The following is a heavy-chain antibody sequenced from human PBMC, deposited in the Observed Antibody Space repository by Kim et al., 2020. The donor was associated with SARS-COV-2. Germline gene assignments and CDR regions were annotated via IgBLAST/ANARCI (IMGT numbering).Heavy chain of an antibody. CDR1: GYTFTGYY. CDR3: ARGRPGIAAASLSLPSDY. J-gene: IGHJ4*02. D-gene: IGHD6-13*01. CDR2: INPNSGGT. Sequence: ASVKVSCKASGYTFTGYYMHWVRQAPGQGLEWMGRINPNSGGTNYAQKFQGRVTMTRDTSISTAYMELSRLRSDDTAVYYCARGRPGIAAASLSLPSDYWGQGTLVTVSS. V-gene: IGHV1-2*06.